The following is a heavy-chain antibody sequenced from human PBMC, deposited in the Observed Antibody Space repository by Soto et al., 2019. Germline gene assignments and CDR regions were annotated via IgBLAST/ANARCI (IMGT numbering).Heavy chain of an antibody. Sequence: PSETLSLTCTVSGGSISSSSYYWGWIRQPPGKGLEWIGSIYYSGSTYYNPSLKSRVTISVDTSKNQFSLKLSSVTAADTAVYYCARRGWYCSGGSCYTDYYYGMDVWGQGTTVTVSS. V-gene: IGHV4-39*01. D-gene: IGHD2-15*01. CDR2: IYYSGST. J-gene: IGHJ6*02. CDR3: ARRGWYCSGGSCYTDYYYGMDV. CDR1: GGSISSSSYY.